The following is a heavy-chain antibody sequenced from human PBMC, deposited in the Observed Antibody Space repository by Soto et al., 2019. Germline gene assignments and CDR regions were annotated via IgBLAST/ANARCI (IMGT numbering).Heavy chain of an antibody. J-gene: IGHJ3*02. V-gene: IGHV3-33*01. CDR3: ARDSGDQTRMWTDVFDI. Sequence: PGGSLRLSCAASGFTFSSYDMHWVRQAPGKGLEWVAVIWYDGTNKYYVNSVKGRFTISKNNSKNTLYLQMNSLRDEDTAIYYCARDSGDQTRMWTDVFDIWGEGTMVNV. D-gene: IGHD6-25*01. CDR2: IWYDGTNK. CDR1: GFTFSSYD.